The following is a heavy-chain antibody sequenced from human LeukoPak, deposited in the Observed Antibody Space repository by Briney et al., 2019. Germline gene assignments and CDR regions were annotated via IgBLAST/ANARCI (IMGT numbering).Heavy chain of an antibody. CDR2: IYHSGST. D-gene: IGHD4-23*01. CDR1: GYSISSGYY. J-gene: IGHJ4*02. CDR3: ARDYGGILNDFFDY. Sequence: SETLSLTCTVSGYSISSGYYWGWIRQPPGKGLEWIGSIYHSGSTYYNPSLKSRVTISVDTSKNQFSLKLSSVTAADTAVYYCARDYGGILNDFFDYWGQGTLVTVSS. V-gene: IGHV4-38-2*02.